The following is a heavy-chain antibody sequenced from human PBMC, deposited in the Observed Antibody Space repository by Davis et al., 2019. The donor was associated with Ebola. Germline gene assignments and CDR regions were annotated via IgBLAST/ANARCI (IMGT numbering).Heavy chain of an antibody. CDR3: ARQGDSSGFPPYYGLDV. Sequence: GGSLRLSCAASGFAFNSFTINWVRQAPGKGLEWVSSISYSSTYIYYADSVRGRFTISRDNAKNSLYLQLNSLRADDTAVYYCARQGDSSGFPPYYGLDVWGQGTTVTVSS. V-gene: IGHV3-21*01. J-gene: IGHJ6*02. CDR1: GFAFNSFT. D-gene: IGHD3-22*01. CDR2: ISYSSTYI.